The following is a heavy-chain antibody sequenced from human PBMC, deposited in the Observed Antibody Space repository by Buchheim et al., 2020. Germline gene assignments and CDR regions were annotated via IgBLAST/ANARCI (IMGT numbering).Heavy chain of an antibody. CDR2: IWYDGSNK. CDR1: GFTFSSYG. D-gene: IGHD6-13*01. Sequence: VQLVESGGGLVQPGGSLRLSCAASGFTFSSYGMHWVRQAPGKGLEWVAVIWYDGSNKYYADSVKGRFTIPRDNSKNTLYLQMNSLRAEDTAVYYCARERTGYSSSWYVFYYGMDVWGQGTT. J-gene: IGHJ6*02. CDR3: ARERTGYSSSWYVFYYGMDV. V-gene: IGHV3-33*01.